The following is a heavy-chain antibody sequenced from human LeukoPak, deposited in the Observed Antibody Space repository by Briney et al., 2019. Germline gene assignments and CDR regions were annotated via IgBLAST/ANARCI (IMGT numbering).Heavy chain of an antibody. D-gene: IGHD3-22*01. CDR1: GFTFSSYG. J-gene: IGHJ4*02. CDR3: AREVAYDSSGYYGYYFDY. Sequence: GGSLRLSCAASGFTFSSYGMHWVRQAPGKGLEWVTVIWYDGSNKYYADSVKGQFTISRDNSKNTLYLQMNSLRAEDTAVYYCAREVAYDSSGYYGYYFDYWGQGTLVTVSS. CDR2: IWYDGSNK. V-gene: IGHV3-33*01.